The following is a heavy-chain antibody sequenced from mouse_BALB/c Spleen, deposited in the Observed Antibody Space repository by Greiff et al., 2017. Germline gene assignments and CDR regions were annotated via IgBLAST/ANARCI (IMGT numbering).Heavy chain of an antibody. V-gene: IGHV1-67*01. J-gene: IGHJ4*01. CDR1: GYTFTDYA. CDR3: ARSTTGAMDY. CDR2: ISTYYGNT. D-gene: IGHD1-1*01. Sequence: VKLQQSGPELVRPGVSVKISCKGSGYTFTDYAMHWVKQSHAKSLEWIGVISTYYGNTNYNQKFKGKATMTVDKSSSTAYMELARLTSEDSAIYYCARSTTGAMDYWGQGTSVTVSS.